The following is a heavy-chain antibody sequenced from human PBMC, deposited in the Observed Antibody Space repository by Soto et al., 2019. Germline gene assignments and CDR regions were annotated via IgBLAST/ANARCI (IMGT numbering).Heavy chain of an antibody. D-gene: IGHD2-15*01. Sequence: GGSLRLSCETSGFRFSVYGMHLVRQAPGKGLEWVAVIWYDASKHFYAASVEGRFTISRDNSKAILYLQMKSLRAEDTAVYYCAAWAECATEVHWCQGGLVTVSS. CDR1: GFRFSVYG. CDR3: AAWAECATEVH. V-gene: IGHV3-33*01. CDR2: IWYDASKH. J-gene: IGHJ1*01.